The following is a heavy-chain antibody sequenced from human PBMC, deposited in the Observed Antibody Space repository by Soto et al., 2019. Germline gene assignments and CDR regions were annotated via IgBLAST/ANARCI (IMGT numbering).Heavy chain of an antibody. Sequence: LRLSCAASGFTFSSYGMHWVRQAPGKGLEWVAVIWYDGSNKYYADSVKGRFTISRDNSKNTLYLQMNSLRAEDTAVYYCARRSVNGLNAFDIWGQGTMVTVSS. CDR1: GFTFSSYG. CDR3: ARRSVNGLNAFDI. CDR2: IWYDGSNK. V-gene: IGHV3-33*01. D-gene: IGHD1-1*01. J-gene: IGHJ3*02.